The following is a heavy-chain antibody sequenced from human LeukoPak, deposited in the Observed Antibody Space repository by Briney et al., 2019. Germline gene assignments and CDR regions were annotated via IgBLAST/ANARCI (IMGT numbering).Heavy chain of an antibody. V-gene: IGHV4-39*07. J-gene: IGHJ5*02. CDR1: GRSIVSSSYY. CDR2: IYYSGST. Sequence: SETLSLTCTLAGRSIVSSSYYWGWIRHPPGRGLEWTGRIYYSGSTNYNTSLKSRVTISEHTSKNQFSLKLSCVPGAETAVYYCARQRFQGIMTNMIPVGHSFDPWGQETLVTLSS. D-gene: IGHD3-16*01. CDR3: ARQRFQGIMTNMIPVGHSFDP.